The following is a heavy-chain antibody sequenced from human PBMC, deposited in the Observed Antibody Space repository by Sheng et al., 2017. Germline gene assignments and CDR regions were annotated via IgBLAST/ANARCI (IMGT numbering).Heavy chain of an antibody. J-gene: IGHJ4*02. CDR3: GGNFDWLLMRDY. D-gene: IGHD3-9*01. Sequence: EVQLVESGGGLVKPGGSLRLSCAASGFTFSSYSMNWVRQAPGKGLEWFSSISSSSSYIYYADSVKGRFTISRDNAKNSLYLQMNSLRAEDTAVYYCGGNFDWLLMRDYWGQGTLVTVSS. CDR1: GFTFSSYS. CDR2: ISSSSSYI. V-gene: IGHV3-21*01.